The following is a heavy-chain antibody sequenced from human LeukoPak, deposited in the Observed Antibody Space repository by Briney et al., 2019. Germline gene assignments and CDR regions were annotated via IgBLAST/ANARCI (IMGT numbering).Heavy chain of an antibody. D-gene: IGHD1-14*01. J-gene: IGHJ6*03. Sequence: ASVKVFCKASGYTFTSYYMHWVRQAPGQGLEWMGIINPSGGSTSYAQKFQGRVTMTRDMSTSTVYMELSGLRSEDTAVYYCARDHVARTIKSHYYYYMDVWGKGTTVTVSS. CDR1: GYTFTSYY. CDR2: INPSGGST. CDR3: ARDHVARTIKSHYYYYMDV. V-gene: IGHV1-46*01.